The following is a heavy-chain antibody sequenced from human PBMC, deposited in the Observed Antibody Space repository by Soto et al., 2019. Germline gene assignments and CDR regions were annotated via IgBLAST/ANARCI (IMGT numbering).Heavy chain of an antibody. CDR3: AADQSVTMVRGVIINLYGMDV. CDR1: GFTFTSSA. J-gene: IGHJ6*02. CDR2: IVVGSGNT. Sequence: GASVKVSCKASGFTFTSSAAQWVRQARGQRLEWIGWIVVGSGNTNYAQKFQERVTITRDMSTSTAYMELSSLRSEDTAVYYCAADQSVTMVRGVIINLYGMDVWG. D-gene: IGHD3-10*01. V-gene: IGHV1-58*01.